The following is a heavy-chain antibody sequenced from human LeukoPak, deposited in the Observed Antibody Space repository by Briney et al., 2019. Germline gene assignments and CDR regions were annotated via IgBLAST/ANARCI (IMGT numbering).Heavy chain of an antibody. V-gene: IGHV1-69*05. CDR3: ARGPPLDYYDSSGYDYFDY. D-gene: IGHD3-22*01. CDR1: GGTFSSYA. Sequence: GSSVKVSCKASGGTFSSYAISWVRQAPGQGLEWMGGIIPIFGTANYAQKFQGRVTITRDTSASTAYMELSSLRSEDTAVYYCARGPPLDYYDSSGYDYFDYWGQGTLVTVSS. J-gene: IGHJ4*02. CDR2: IIPIFGTA.